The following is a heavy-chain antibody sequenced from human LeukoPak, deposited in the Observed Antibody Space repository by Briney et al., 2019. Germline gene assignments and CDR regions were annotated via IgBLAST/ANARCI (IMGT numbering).Heavy chain of an antibody. D-gene: IGHD3-10*01. CDR3: ARVVRGVPNWFDP. V-gene: IGHV4-34*01. CDR2: INHSGST. CDR1: GGSFSGYY. J-gene: IGHJ5*02. Sequence: SETLSLTCAVYGGSFSGYYWSWIRQPPGKGLEWIGEINHSGSTNYNPSLKSRVTISVDTSKNQSSLKLRSVTAADTAVYYCARVVRGVPNWFDPWGQGTLVTVSS.